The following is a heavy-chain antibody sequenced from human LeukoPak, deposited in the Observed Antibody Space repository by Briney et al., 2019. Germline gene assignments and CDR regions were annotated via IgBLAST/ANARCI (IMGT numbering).Heavy chain of an antibody. Sequence: GGSLRLSCAASGFTFSSYSMNWVRQAPGKGLEWVSSISSSSSYIYYADSVKGRFTISRDNAKNSLYLQMNSLRAEDTAVYYCARVTIAAASYYMDVWGKGTTVTVSS. J-gene: IGHJ6*03. CDR3: ARVTIAAASYYMDV. V-gene: IGHV3-21*01. D-gene: IGHD6-13*01. CDR1: GFTFSSYS. CDR2: ISSSSSYI.